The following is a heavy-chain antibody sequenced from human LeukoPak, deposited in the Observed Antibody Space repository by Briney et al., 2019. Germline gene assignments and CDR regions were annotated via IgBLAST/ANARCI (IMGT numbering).Heavy chain of an antibody. CDR1: GYSISSGYY. CDR2: IYHSGST. Sequence: KPSETLSLTCTVSGYSISSGYYWGWIRQPPGKGLEWIGSIYHSGSTYYNPSLKSRVTMSVDTSKNQFSLKLSSVTAADTAVYYCARALSPVTTTWFDPWGQGTLVTVSS. V-gene: IGHV4-38-2*02. CDR3: ARALSPVTTTWFDP. J-gene: IGHJ5*02. D-gene: IGHD4-17*01.